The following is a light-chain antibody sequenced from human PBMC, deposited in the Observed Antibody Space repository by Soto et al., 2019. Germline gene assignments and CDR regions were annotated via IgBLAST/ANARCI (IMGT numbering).Light chain of an antibody. CDR2: GNS. Sequence: QSVLTQPPSVSGAPGQRVTISCTGSSSNIGAGYDVHWYQQLPGTAPKLLIYGNSNRPSGVPDRFSGSKSGTSASLAITGLQAADEADDYCQSYDSSLSGVVFGGGTKVTVL. V-gene: IGLV1-40*01. J-gene: IGLJ2*01. CDR1: SSNIGAGYD. CDR3: QSYDSSLSGVV.